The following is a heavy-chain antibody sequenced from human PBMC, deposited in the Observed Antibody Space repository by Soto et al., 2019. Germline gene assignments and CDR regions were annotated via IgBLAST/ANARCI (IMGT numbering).Heavy chain of an antibody. J-gene: IGHJ1*01. Sequence: QVQLVQSGAEVKKPGASVKVSCKASGYSFTSYDINWVRQATGQGLEWMGWMNPNSGNTGDAQKFQGRVTMTRNTSISTAYMELSSLRSEDTAVYYCARVSMGSSSEDFQHWGQGTLVTVSS. V-gene: IGHV1-8*01. CDR2: MNPNSGNT. CDR1: GYSFTSYD. CDR3: ARVSMGSSSEDFQH. D-gene: IGHD6-6*01.